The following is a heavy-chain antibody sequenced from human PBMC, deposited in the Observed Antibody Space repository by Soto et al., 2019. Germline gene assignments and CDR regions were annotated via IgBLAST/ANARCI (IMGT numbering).Heavy chain of an antibody. CDR1: GYSFTSYW. Sequence: PGESLKISCKGSGYSFTSYWMGWVRQMPGKGLEWMGIIYPGDSDTRDSPSFQGQVTISADKSISTAYLQWSSLKASDTAMYYCAGGGVRGVITRTRDYYGMDVWGLGTLVTGSS. J-gene: IGHJ6*02. CDR3: AGGGVRGVITRTRDYYGMDV. D-gene: IGHD3-10*01. CDR2: IYPGDSDT. V-gene: IGHV5-51*01.